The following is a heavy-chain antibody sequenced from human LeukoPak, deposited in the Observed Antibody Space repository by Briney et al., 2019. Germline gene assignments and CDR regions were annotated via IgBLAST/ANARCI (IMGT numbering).Heavy chain of an antibody. Sequence: SETLSLTCAVYGGSFSGYYWSWIRQPPGKGLEWIGEINHSGSTNYNPSLKSRVTISADTSKNQFSLKLSSVTAAGTAVYYCARGTPYSSSFLDYWGQGTLVTVSS. CDR1: GGSFSGYY. V-gene: IGHV4-34*01. D-gene: IGHD6-13*01. CDR2: INHSGST. J-gene: IGHJ4*02. CDR3: ARGTPYSSSFLDY.